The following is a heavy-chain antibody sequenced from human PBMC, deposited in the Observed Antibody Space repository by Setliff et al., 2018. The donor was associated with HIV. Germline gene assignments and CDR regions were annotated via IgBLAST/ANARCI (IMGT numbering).Heavy chain of an antibody. Sequence: LSLTCAVYGGSFSGHSWTWVRQAPGKGLEWVGFIRSKAYGGTTEYAASVKGTFTISRGDSKSIAYLQMNSLKTEDRAVYYCTRGRLRQLDNSHYYYYGMDVWGQGPTVTVS. CDR3: TRGRLRQLDNSHYYYYGMDV. V-gene: IGHV3-49*04. J-gene: IGHJ6*02. CDR2: IRSKAYGGTT. D-gene: IGHD1-1*01. CDR1: GGSFSGHS.